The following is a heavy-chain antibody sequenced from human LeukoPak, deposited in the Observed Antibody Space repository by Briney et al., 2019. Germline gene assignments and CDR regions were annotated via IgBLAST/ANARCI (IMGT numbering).Heavy chain of an antibody. CDR3: ARLRSMVRGSHPLDY. J-gene: IGHJ4*02. D-gene: IGHD3-10*01. V-gene: IGHV1-69*05. Sequence: SVKVSCKASGGTFSSYAISWVRQAPGQGLEWMGGIIPIFGTANYAQKFQGRVTITTDESTSTAYMELSRLRSEDTAVYYCARLRSMVRGSHPLDYWGQGTLVTVSS. CDR2: IIPIFGTA. CDR1: GGTFSSYA.